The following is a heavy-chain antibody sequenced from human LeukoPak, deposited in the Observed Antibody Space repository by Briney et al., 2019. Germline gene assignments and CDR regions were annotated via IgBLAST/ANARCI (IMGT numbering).Heavy chain of an antibody. Sequence: PSETLSLTCTVSGGSISSYYWSWIRQPPGKGLEWIGYIYYSGSTNYNPSLKSRVTISVDTSKIHFSLKLSYATGVDASVCHCVRGCYGSGEYFFDDWGQGTLVTVSS. CDR2: IYYSGST. D-gene: IGHD3-10*01. CDR3: VRGCYGSGEYFFDD. J-gene: IGHJ4*02. V-gene: IGHV4-59*01. CDR1: GGSISSYY.